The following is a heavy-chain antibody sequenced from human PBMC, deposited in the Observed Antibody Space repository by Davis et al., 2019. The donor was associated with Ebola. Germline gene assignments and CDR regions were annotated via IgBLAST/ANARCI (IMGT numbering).Heavy chain of an antibody. CDR3: ARDRMKYNWNYVGIY. Sequence: ASVKVSCKASGYTFTSYGISWVRQAPGQGLEWMGWISAYNGNTNYAQKLQGRVTMTTDTSTSTAYMELRSLRSDDTAVYYCARDRMKYNWNYVGIYWGQGILVTVSS. D-gene: IGHD1-7*01. CDR1: GYTFTSYG. V-gene: IGHV1-18*01. J-gene: IGHJ4*02. CDR2: ISAYNGNT.